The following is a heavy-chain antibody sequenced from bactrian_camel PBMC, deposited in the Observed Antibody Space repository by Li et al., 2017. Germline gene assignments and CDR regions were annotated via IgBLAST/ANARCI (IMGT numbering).Heavy chain of an antibody. Sequence: DVQLVESGGGLVQPGGSLTLSCATPGFTFSIYGMNWVRQAPGKGLEWVSGMSSDDSTRYADSVKGRFTISKDNANTLYLQLNSLKTEDTALYYCVKDEGYYNGKYWGQGTQVTVS. CDR1: GFTFSIYG. V-gene: IGHV3S10*01. D-gene: IGHD2*01. CDR3: VKDEGYYNGKY. J-gene: IGHJ4*01. CDR2: MSSDDST.